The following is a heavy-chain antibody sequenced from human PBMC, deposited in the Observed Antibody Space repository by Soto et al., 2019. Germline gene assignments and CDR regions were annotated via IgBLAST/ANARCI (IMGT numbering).Heavy chain of an antibody. Sequence: QVQLVQSGAEVKKPGASVKVSCKASGYTFTSYDINWVRQATGQGLEWMGWMNPNSGNTGYEQKFQGRVTMTRNTSISTAYMEMSGLIYDETAEYYCAIGNRMIKGYFDYCCEGTLVNDSS. J-gene: IGHJ4*02. V-gene: IGHV1-8*01. CDR1: GYTFTSYD. D-gene: IGHD3-22*01. CDR3: AIGNRMIKGYFDY. CDR2: MNPNSGNT.